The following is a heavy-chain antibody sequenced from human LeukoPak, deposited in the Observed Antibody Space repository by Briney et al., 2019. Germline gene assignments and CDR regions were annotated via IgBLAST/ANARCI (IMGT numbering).Heavy chain of an antibody. D-gene: IGHD3-10*01. V-gene: IGHV4-34*01. CDR1: GGSFSGYY. CDR3: ASWAMYGSGK. J-gene: IGHJ4*02. CDR2: INHSGST. Sequence: PSETLSLTCAVYGGSFSGYYWSWIRQPPGKGLEWIGEINHSGSTNYNPSLKSRVTISVDTSKNQFSLKLSSVTAADTAVYYCASWAMYGSGKWGQGTLVTVSS.